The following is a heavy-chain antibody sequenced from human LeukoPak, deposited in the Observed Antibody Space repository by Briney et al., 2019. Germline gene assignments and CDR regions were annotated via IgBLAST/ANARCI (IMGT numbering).Heavy chain of an antibody. J-gene: IGHJ4*02. D-gene: IGHD6-19*01. CDR3: ARDPGVRWLVGFDY. CDR1: GFTVNSYG. CDR2: IWYDGSKK. V-gene: IGHV3-33*01. Sequence: GGSLRLSCAASGFTVNSYGMHWVRQAPGKGLEWVAVIWYDGSKKYYADSVKGRFTISRDNSENTMYLQMDSLRAEDTAVYYCARDPGVRWLVGFDYWGQGTLVTVCS.